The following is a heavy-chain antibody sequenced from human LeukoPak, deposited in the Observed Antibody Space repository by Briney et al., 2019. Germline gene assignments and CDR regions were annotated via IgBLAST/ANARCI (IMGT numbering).Heavy chain of an antibody. V-gene: IGHV3-43D*03. CDR2: IDWDGGST. D-gene: IGHD5-12*01. Sequence: GGSLRLSCAASGFTFDDYAMHWVRQAPWKGLEWVSLIDWDGGSTYYTDSVKGRFTISRDNSKNSLFLQMNSLRAEDTALYYCAKDMSSSGYDRLDYWGQGTLVTVSS. CDR3: AKDMSSSGYDRLDY. J-gene: IGHJ4*02. CDR1: GFTFDDYA.